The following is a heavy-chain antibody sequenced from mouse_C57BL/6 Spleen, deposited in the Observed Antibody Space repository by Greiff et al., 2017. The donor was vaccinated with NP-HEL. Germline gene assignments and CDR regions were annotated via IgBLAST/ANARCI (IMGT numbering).Heavy chain of an antibody. D-gene: IGHD4-1*01. CDR1: GYTFTSYG. Sequence: QVHVKQSGAELARPGASVKLSCKASGYTFTSYGISWVKQRTGQGLEWIGEIYPRSGNTYYNEKFKGKATLTADKSSSTAYMELRSLTSEDSAVYFCARRSANWDYFDYWGQGTTLTVSS. J-gene: IGHJ2*01. CDR3: ARRSANWDYFDY. CDR2: IYPRSGNT. V-gene: IGHV1-81*01.